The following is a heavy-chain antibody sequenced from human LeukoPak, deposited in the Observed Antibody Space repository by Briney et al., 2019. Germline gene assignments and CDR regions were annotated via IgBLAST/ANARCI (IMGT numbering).Heavy chain of an antibody. CDR1: GYTFPNYA. D-gene: IGHD6-19*01. Sequence: ASVKVSCKASGYTFPNYAIHWVRQAPGQRLEWMGWINAAHGNTKYSQNFQGRVTITRDTSASTAYMELSNLGSEDTAVYFCARGPYSSGWYGSLDYWGQGTLVTVSS. CDR3: ARGPYSSGWYGSLDY. J-gene: IGHJ4*02. CDR2: INAAHGNT. V-gene: IGHV1-3*01.